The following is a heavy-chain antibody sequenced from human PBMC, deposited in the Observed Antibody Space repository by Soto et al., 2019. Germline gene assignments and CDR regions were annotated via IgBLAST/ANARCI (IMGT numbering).Heavy chain of an antibody. V-gene: IGHV1-69*12. Sequence: QVQLMQSGAEVKKPGSSVKVSCKASGGTFSTSAISWVRQAPGEGLEWVGGIMPVFATPDYAQKFQGRVTISADESTTTAYLELTSLPTDDTAVYYCARDKDRQQLGGNYHSTVDVWGRGTAITVS. J-gene: IGHJ6*03. CDR3: ARDKDRQQLGGNYHSTVDV. D-gene: IGHD1-7*01. CDR1: GGTFSTSA. CDR2: IMPVFATP.